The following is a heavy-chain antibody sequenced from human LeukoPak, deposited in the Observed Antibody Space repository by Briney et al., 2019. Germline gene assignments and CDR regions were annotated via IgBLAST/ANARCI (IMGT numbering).Heavy chain of an antibody. CDR1: GFTFSSYA. CDR2: ISGSGGNT. D-gene: IGHD3-22*01. Sequence: GGSLRLSCAASGFTFSSYAMSWVRQAPGKGLEWVSAISGSGGNTYYADSVKGRFTISRDNSKNTLYLQMNSLRAEDTAVYYCAKPRYYDSSGYYYIDYWGQGTLVTFSS. V-gene: IGHV3-23*01. CDR3: AKPRYYDSSGYYYIDY. J-gene: IGHJ4*02.